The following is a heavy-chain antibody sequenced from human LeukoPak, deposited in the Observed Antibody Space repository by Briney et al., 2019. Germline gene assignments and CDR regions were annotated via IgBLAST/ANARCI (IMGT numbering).Heavy chain of an antibody. Sequence: SETLSLTCIVSGYSISSGYYWGWIRQPPGKGLEWIANVYHTGTTYYNPSLKSRVTISVDTSKNQFSLKLSSVTAADTAVYYCARGLSLGWNDVCYFDNWGQGSLVTVSS. J-gene: IGHJ4*02. CDR3: ARGLSLGWNDVCYFDN. V-gene: IGHV4-38-2*02. D-gene: IGHD1-1*01. CDR2: VYHTGTT. CDR1: GYSISSGYY.